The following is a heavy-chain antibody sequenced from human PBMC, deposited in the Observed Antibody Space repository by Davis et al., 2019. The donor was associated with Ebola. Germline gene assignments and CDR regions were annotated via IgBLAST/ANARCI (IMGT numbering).Heavy chain of an antibody. Sequence: PGGSLRLSCAASRFTFSSYWMSWVRQAPGKGLEWVANIKEDGSEKYYVDSVKGRFTISRDNAKNSLFLQMNSLRAEDTAVYYCAREGYCSGGSCYTQSPYYYGMDVWGQGTTVTVSS. CDR2: IKEDGSEK. J-gene: IGHJ6*02. V-gene: IGHV3-7*03. CDR1: RFTFSSYW. CDR3: AREGYCSGGSCYTQSPYYYGMDV. D-gene: IGHD2-15*01.